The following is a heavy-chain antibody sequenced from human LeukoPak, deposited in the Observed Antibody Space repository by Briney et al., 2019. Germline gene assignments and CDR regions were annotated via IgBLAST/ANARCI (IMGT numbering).Heavy chain of an antibody. J-gene: IGHJ4*02. CDR1: GSSISSSSYY. CDR2: IYYSGST. CDR3: ARHVGYCSGGSCYPEYYFDY. V-gene: IGHV4-39*01. Sequence: SETLSLTCTVSGSSISSSSYYWGWIRQPPGKGLEWIGSIYYSGSTYYNPSLKSRVTISVDTSKNQFSLKLSSVTAADTAVYYCARHVGYCSGGSCYPEYYFDYWGQGTLVTVSS. D-gene: IGHD2-15*01.